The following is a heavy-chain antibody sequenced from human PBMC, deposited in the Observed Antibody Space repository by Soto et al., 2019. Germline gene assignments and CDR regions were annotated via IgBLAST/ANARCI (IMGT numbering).Heavy chain of an antibody. CDR2: IYYSGST. CDR3: ATMTTVVTNFDY. V-gene: IGHV4-31*03. CDR1: GGSISSGGYY. J-gene: IGHJ4*02. D-gene: IGHD4-17*01. Sequence: SETLSLTCTVSGGSISSGGYYWSWIRQHPGNGLEWIGYIYYSGSTYYNPSLKSRFTISVDTSKNQFSLKLSSVTAADTAVYYCATMTTVVTNFDYWGQGTLVTVSS.